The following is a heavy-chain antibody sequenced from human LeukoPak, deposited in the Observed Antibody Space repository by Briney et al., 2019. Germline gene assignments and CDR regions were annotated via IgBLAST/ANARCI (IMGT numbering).Heavy chain of an antibody. J-gene: IGHJ4*02. CDR2: IYYSGST. Sequence: PSETLSLTCTVSGGSISRYYWSWIRQPPGKGLEWIGYIYYSGSTNYNPSLKSRVTISVDTSKNQFSLHLNSVTPEDTAIYYCARLAAGGSVWFDYWGQGTLVTVSS. CDR1: GGSISRYY. CDR3: ARLAAGGSVWFDY. V-gene: IGHV4-59*12. D-gene: IGHD6-13*01.